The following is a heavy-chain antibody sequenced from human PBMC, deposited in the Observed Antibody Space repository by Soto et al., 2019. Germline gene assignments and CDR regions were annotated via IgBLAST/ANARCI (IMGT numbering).Heavy chain of an antibody. CDR3: ARENFWSGYPYYYYGMDV. D-gene: IGHD3-3*01. V-gene: IGHV6-1*01. J-gene: IGHJ6*02. Sequence: LSLTCAISGDSVSSNSAAWNWIRQSPSRGLEWLGRTYYRSKWYNDYAVSVKSRITINPDTSKNQFSLQLNSVTPEDTAVYYCARENFWSGYPYYYYGMDVWGQGTTVTVSS. CDR2: TYYRSKWYN. CDR1: GDSVSSNSAA.